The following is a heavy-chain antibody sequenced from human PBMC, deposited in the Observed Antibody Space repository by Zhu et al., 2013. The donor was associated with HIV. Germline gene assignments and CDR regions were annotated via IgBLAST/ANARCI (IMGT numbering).Heavy chain of an antibody. CDR3: ARAARRYQQLGPPYHLYYYMDV. V-gene: IGHV1-69*01. CDR1: GGTFSNYA. J-gene: IGHJ6*03. CDR2: IIPMFGTT. Sequence: QVQLVQSGAEVKKPGSSVEVSCKASGGTFSNYAISWVRQAPGQGLEWMGGIIPMFGTTNYAQMFQGRVTITADESTSTAYMELTSLRSEDTAVYYCARAARRYQQLGPPYHLYYYMDVWGKGTTVTVSS. D-gene: IGHD6-13*01.